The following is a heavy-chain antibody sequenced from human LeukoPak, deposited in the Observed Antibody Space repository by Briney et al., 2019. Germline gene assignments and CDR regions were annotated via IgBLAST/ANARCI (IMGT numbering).Heavy chain of an antibody. Sequence: SETLSLTCAVYGGSLWVYSWSGIRAPPGKGGEGIGEINHSGSTNKNPSLKSRVTISLHTSKNQISLKLSSVTAADTAVYYCARILVEGPQGSSLRDFDYWGQGTLVTVSS. CDR2: INHSGST. CDR1: GGSLWVYS. D-gene: IGHD6-13*01. J-gene: IGHJ4*02. V-gene: IGHV4-34*01. CDR3: ARILVEGPQGSSLRDFDY.